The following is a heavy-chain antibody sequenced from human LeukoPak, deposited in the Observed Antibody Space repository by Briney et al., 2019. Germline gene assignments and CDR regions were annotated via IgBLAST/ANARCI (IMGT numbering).Heavy chain of an antibody. CDR2: ISGSGDST. J-gene: IGHJ4*02. CDR1: GSTFSSYG. D-gene: IGHD6-13*01. CDR3: AKTAGIAAAADFGY. V-gene: IGHV3-23*01. Sequence: GGTLRLSCAASGSTFSSYGMSWVRQAPGKGLEWVSSISGSGDSTYYADSVKGRFTISRDNSKNTLYLQMNSLRAEDTAVYYCAKTAGIAAAADFGYWGQGTLVTVSS.